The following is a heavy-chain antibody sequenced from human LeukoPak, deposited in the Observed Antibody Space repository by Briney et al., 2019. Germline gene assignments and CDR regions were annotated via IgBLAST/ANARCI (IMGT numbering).Heavy chain of an antibody. CDR3: ARRNDFDI. CDR2: IYYSGNT. J-gene: IGHJ3*02. CDR1: GGSISGDH. V-gene: IGHV4-59*08. Sequence: SETLSLTCTVSGGSISGDHWNWIRQPPGKGLEWIGNIYYSGNTDYNPSLKSRVTISVDTSKNQFSLKLSSVTAADTAVYYCARRNDFDIWGQGTMVTVSS.